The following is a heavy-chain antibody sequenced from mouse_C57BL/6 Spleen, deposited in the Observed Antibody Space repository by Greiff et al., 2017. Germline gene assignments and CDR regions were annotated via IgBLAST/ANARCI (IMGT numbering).Heavy chain of an antibody. J-gene: IGHJ1*03. CDR1: GYTFTSYW. V-gene: IGHV1-64*01. CDR3: ARRGYDGYFDV. Sequence: QVQLKQPGAELVKPGASVKLSCKASGYTFTSYWMHWVKQRPGQGLEWIGMIHPNSGSTNYNEKFKSKATLTVDKSSSPAYMQLSSLTSEDSAVYDCARRGYDGYFDVWGTGTTVTVSS. CDR2: IHPNSGST. D-gene: IGHD2-2*01.